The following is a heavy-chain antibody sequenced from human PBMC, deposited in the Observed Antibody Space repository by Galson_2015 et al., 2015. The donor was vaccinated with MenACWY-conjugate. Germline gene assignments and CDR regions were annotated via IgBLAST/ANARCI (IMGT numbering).Heavy chain of an antibody. CDR3: AREASGDYRRLDS. V-gene: IGHV3-11*05. J-gene: IGHJ4*02. Sequence: SLRLSCAASGFTFSDHYMNWIRQAPGKGLEWLSYISSSGDFSNYADSVKGRFTISRDNAKNSLYLQMNSLRADDTAVYYCAREASGDYRRLDSWGQGTLVTVSS. CDR2: ISSSGDFS. D-gene: IGHD4-17*01. CDR1: GFTFSDHY.